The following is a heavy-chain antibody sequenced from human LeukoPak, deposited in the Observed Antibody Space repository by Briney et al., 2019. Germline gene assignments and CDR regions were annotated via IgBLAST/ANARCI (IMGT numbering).Heavy chain of an antibody. D-gene: IGHD2-2*01. Sequence: PSETLSLTCAVYGGSFSGYYWSWIRQPPGKGLEWIGEINHSGSTNYNPSLRSRVTISVDMSKNQFSLKLSSVTAADTAVYYCARGPPAKPGTGYYYGMDVWGQGTTVTVSS. CDR2: INHSGST. J-gene: IGHJ6*02. V-gene: IGHV4-34*01. CDR1: GGSFSGYY. CDR3: ARGPPAKPGTGYYYGMDV.